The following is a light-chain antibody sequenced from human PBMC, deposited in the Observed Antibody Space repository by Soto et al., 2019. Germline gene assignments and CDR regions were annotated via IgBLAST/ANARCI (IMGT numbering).Light chain of an antibody. Sequence: IQVTQSPSSLSASVGDRVTITCRTSESISSCLGWYQQQPGKVPKLLIYASSILQNGVPSRFSGSGSGTEFTLTISSLQSDDFATYYCQQYNSYPLTFGGGTKVDI. CDR1: ESISSC. J-gene: IGKJ4*01. V-gene: IGKV1-5*01. CDR3: QQYNSYPLT. CDR2: ASS.